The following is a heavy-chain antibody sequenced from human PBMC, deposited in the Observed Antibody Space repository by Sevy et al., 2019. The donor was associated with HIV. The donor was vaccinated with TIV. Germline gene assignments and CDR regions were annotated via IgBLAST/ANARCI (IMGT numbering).Heavy chain of an antibody. J-gene: IGHJ3*02. V-gene: IGHV3-13*01. Sequence: GGSLRLSCAASGFTFSRYDMHWVRQVTGKGLEWVAAIGTLHDTFDADSVKGRFTISRESATQSLFLQMNSLRVGDTPGYYCAGGHGGKGAGSDDAFDIWGQGTMVTVSS. CDR1: GFTFSRYD. D-gene: IGHD2-15*01. CDR3: AGGHGGKGAGSDDAFDI. CDR2: IGTLHDT.